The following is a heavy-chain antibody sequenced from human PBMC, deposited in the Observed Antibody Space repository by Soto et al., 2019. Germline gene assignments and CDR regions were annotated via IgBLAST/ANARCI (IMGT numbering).Heavy chain of an antibody. CDR3: ARDGITLAGSFDY. D-gene: IGHD6-19*01. CDR1: GYTFFNYG. V-gene: IGHV1-18*01. Sequence: QVQLVQSGAEVKKPGASVKVSCKASGYTFFNYGISWVRQAPGRGLEWMGWISAYNGNRNYAGKSKGRANMTTETSTSTAYMEVRSLRSDDTAVYYCARDGITLAGSFDYWGQGTLVTVSS. CDR2: ISAYNGNR. J-gene: IGHJ4*02.